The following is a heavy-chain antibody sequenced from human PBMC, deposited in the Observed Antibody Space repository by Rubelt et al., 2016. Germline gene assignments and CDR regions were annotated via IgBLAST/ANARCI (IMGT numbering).Heavy chain of an antibody. Sequence: QLQLQESGPGLVKPSETLSLTCTVSGGSISSSSYYWGWIRQPPGKGLEGIGSIYYSGSTYYNPSLKSRVTISVDTSKNQFSRRRSSVTAADTAVYYCARLPKSGYNYGHYFDYWGQGAPVTVSS. CDR1: GGSISSSSYY. CDR3: ARLPKSGYNYGHYFDY. V-gene: IGHV4-39*01. J-gene: IGHJ4*02. D-gene: IGHD5-18*01. CDR2: IYYSGST.